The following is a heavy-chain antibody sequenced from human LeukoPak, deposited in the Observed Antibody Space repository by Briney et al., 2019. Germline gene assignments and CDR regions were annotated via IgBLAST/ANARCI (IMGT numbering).Heavy chain of an antibody. CDR2: FYYSGHT. Sequence: SETLSLTCTVSGGSIRSSLYYWAWIRQPPGKCLEWIVNFYYSGHTYYNPSLKSRVTISEDTSKNQFSLKLTSVTAADTAVYFCARESDISAFDPWGQGTLVTVSS. V-gene: IGHV4-39*07. CDR3: ARESDISAFDP. D-gene: IGHD3-22*01. CDR1: GGSIRSSLYY. J-gene: IGHJ5*02.